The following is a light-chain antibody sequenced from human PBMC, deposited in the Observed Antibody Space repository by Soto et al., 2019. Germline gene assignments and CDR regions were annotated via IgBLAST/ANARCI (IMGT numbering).Light chain of an antibody. CDR3: QQYYSYPRT. CDR1: QGISSY. Sequence: AIRMTQSPSSLSASTGDRVTITCRASQGISSYLAWYQQKPGKAPTLLIYAASTLQSGVPSRFSGSGSETDFALTISCLQSEDFATYYCQQYYSYPRTFGPGT. CDR2: AAS. J-gene: IGKJ3*01. V-gene: IGKV1-8*01.